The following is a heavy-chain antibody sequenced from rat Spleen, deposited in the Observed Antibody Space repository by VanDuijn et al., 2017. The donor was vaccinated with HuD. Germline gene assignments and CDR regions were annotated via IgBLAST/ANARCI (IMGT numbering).Heavy chain of an antibody. Sequence: EVQLQESGPGLVKPSQSLALTCSVTGYSITSRYSWNWLRQFPGNKLEWMGYINSAGSTNYNPSLKSRISITRDTSKNQFFLQVNSVTTEDTATYYCARYRDYGYNYFFDYWGQGVMVTVSS. CDR3: ARYRDYGYNYFFDY. J-gene: IGHJ2*01. CDR2: INSAGST. D-gene: IGHD1-9*01. CDR1: GYSITSRYS. V-gene: IGHV3-3*01.